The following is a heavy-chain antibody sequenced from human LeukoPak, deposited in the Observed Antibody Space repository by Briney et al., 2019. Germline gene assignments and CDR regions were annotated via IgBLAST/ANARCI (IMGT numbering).Heavy chain of an antibody. CDR1: GYTFTSYD. D-gene: IGHD3-22*01. CDR3: ARDLTMIVVVITPDAFDI. J-gene: IGHJ3*02. V-gene: IGHV1-8*01. Sequence: GASVKVSCKASGYTFTSYDINWVRQATGQGLEWMGWMNPNSGNTGYAQKFQGRVTMTRDTSISTAYMELSRLRSDDTAVYYCARDLTMIVVVITPDAFDIWGQGTMVTVSS. CDR2: MNPNSGNT.